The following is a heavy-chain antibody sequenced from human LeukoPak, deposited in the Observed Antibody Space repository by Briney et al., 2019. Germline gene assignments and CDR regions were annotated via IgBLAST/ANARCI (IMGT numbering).Heavy chain of an antibody. V-gene: IGHV4-61*08. Sequence: SETLSLTCTVSGGSISSGGYYWSWIRQPPGKGLEWIGEINHSGSTNYNPSLKSRVTISVDTSKNQFSLKLSSVTAADTAVYYCARHRPITIFGVVPRGWFDPWGQGTLVTVSS. CDR1: GGSISSGGYY. D-gene: IGHD3-3*01. J-gene: IGHJ5*02. CDR2: INHSGST. CDR3: ARHRPITIFGVVPRGWFDP.